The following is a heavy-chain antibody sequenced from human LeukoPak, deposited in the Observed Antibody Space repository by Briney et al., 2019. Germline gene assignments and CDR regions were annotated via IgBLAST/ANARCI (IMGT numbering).Heavy chain of an antibody. CDR2: IIPIFGTA. CDR1: GYTFTSYY. J-gene: IGHJ5*02. V-gene: IGHV1-69*13. D-gene: IGHD6-13*01. Sequence: ASVKASCKASGYTFTSYYMHWVRQAPGQGLEWMGGIIPIFGTANYAQKFQGRVTITADESTSTAYMELSSLRSEDTAVYYCARGHSSSWFDPWGQGTLVTVSS. CDR3: ARGHSSSWFDP.